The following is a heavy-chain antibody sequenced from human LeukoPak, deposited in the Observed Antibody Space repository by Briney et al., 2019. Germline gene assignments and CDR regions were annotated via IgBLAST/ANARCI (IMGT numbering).Heavy chain of an antibody. CDR2: FDPEDGET. J-gene: IGHJ5*02. CDR3: ATVMMVRGVIPLYNWFDP. V-gene: IGHV1-24*01. CDR1: GYTLIELS. D-gene: IGHD3-10*01. Sequence: GASVKVSCKVSGYTLIELSMHWVRQAPGKGLEWMGGFDPEDGETIYAQKFQGRVTMTEDTSTDTAYMELSSLRSEDTAVYYCATVMMVRGVIPLYNWFDPWGQGTLVTVSS.